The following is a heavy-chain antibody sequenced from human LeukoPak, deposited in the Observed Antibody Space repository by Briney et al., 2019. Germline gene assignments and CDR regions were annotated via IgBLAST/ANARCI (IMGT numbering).Heavy chain of an antibody. CDR3: ARSGAFGGLFFYGMDV. J-gene: IGHJ6*02. CDR1: GFTFSSYA. D-gene: IGHD3-10*01. Sequence: GRSLRLSCAASGFTFSSYAMHWVRQAPGKGLEWVAVISYGGSNKYYADSVKGRFTISRDNSKNTLYLQMNSLRAEDTAVYYCARSGAFGGLFFYGMDVWGQGTTVTVSS. CDR2: ISYGGSNK. V-gene: IGHV3-30-3*01.